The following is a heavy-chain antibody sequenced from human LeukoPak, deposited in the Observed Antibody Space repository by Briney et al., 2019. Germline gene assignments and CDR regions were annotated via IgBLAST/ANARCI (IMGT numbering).Heavy chain of an antibody. Sequence: SETLSLTCAVYGGSFSGYYWSWIRQPPGKGLEWIGEINHSGSTNYNPSLKSRVTISVDTSNNQFSLKLSSVTAADTAVYYCARTQIFGVVTGWFDPWGQGTLVTVSS. CDR3: ARTQIFGVVTGWFDP. V-gene: IGHV4-34*01. CDR2: INHSGST. J-gene: IGHJ5*02. CDR1: GGSFSGYY. D-gene: IGHD3-3*01.